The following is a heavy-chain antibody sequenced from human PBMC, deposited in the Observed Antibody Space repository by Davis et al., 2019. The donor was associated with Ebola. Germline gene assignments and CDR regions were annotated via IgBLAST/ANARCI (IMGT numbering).Heavy chain of an antibody. Sequence: SETLSLTCPVHGGSFSGYYWSWIGQPPGKGLEWTGEINHSGSTNYNQSLKSRVTISVDTSKNQFSLKLSSVTAADTAVYYCARGGFIGIVVVTAMLLTQFDPWGQETLVTVSS. CDR3: ARGGFIGIVVVTAMLLTQFDP. V-gene: IGHV4-34*01. J-gene: IGHJ5*02. D-gene: IGHD2-21*02. CDR2: INHSGST. CDR1: GGSFSGYY.